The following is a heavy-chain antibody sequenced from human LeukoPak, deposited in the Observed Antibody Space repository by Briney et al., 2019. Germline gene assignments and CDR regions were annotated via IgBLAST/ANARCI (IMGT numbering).Heavy chain of an antibody. Sequence: GGSLRLSCSASGFTFSSYWMNWVRQAPGKGLEWVANIKQDGSEKYYVDSVKGRFTISRDNAKNSLYLQMNSLKTEDTAVYYCSRAGDYDQYYFDYWGQGTLVTVSS. CDR1: GFTFSSYW. CDR2: IKQDGSEK. J-gene: IGHJ4*02. CDR3: SRAGDYDQYYFDY. V-gene: IGHV3-7*03. D-gene: IGHD4-17*01.